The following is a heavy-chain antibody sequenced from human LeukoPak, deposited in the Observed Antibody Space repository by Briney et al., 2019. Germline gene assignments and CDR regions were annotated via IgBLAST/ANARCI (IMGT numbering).Heavy chain of an antibody. V-gene: IGHV3-30*04. CDR3: ARGTGVSIFRPMDV. CDR2: ISYDGSNK. D-gene: IGHD3-3*01. CDR1: GFTFSSFP. Sequence: PGRSLRLSCAASGFTFSSFPMHWVRQAPGKGLEWVAVISYDGSNKYYADSVKGRFTISRDDSKNTLYLQMNSLRAEDTAVYYCARGTGVSIFRPMDVWGQGTTVTVSS. J-gene: IGHJ6*02.